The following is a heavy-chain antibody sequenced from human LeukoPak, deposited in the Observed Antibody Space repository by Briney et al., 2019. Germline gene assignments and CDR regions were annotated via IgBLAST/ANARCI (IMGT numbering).Heavy chain of an antibody. D-gene: IGHD3-3*01. CDR2: ISAFNGNT. CDR3: AKVFTIFGVPHGFHI. CDR1: GYTFSSYG. Sequence: GASVKVSCKASGYTFSSYGISWVRQAPGQGPEWMGWISAFNGNTNYVQKFQGRVTMTTDTSTSTAYMELSSLGSEDTAIYYCAKVFTIFGVPHGFHIWGQGTMVTVSS. V-gene: IGHV1-18*01. J-gene: IGHJ3*02.